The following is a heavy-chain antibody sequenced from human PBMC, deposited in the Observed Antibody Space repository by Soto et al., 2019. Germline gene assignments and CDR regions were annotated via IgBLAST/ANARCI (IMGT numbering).Heavy chain of an antibody. Sequence: QVQLVQSGAEVKKPGASVKVSCKASGYTFTSYGISWVRQAPGQGLEWMGWISANNGNTNYAQKLQGRVTMTTNTSASTAYIELGRLRPHDQGVYDAAREGTIAIVRRVSHWIDAGGQGSLVAVST. CDR2: ISANNGNT. D-gene: IGHD3-10*01. CDR3: AREGTIAIVRRVSHWIDA. CDR1: GYTFTSYG. J-gene: IGHJ5*02. V-gene: IGHV1-18*01.